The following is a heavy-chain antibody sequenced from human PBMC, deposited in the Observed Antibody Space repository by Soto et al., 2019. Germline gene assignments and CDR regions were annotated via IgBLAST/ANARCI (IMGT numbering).Heavy chain of an antibody. CDR1: GYSISSSNW. CDR2: IYYSGST. D-gene: IGHD3-22*01. CDR3: ARSAVAITSVGYFDY. J-gene: IGHJ4*02. V-gene: IGHV4-28*01. Sequence: QVQLQESGPGLVKPSDTLSLTCAVSGYSISSSNWWGWIRQPPGKGLEWIGYIYYSGSTYYNPSLKSRGTMSVDTSKNQFSLKLSSVTAVDTAVYYSARSAVAITSVGYFDYWGQGTLVTVSS.